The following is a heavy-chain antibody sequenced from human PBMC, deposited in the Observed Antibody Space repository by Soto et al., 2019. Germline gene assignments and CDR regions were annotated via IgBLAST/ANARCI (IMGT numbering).Heavy chain of an antibody. CDR1: GYTFTSYA. CDR2: INAGNGNT. D-gene: IGHD5-12*01. Sequence: ASVKVSCKASGYTFTSYAIHWVRQAPGQRLEWMGWINAGNGNTKYSQKFQGRVTITRDTSASTAYMELSSLRSEDTAVYFCARDKDRLQLGGNYYYAMDVWGQGTTVTVSS. V-gene: IGHV1-3*01. CDR3: ARDKDRLQLGGNYYYAMDV. J-gene: IGHJ6*02.